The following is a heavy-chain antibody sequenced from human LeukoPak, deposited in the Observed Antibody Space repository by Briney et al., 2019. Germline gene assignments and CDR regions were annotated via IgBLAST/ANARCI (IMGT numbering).Heavy chain of an antibody. CDR3: ARLLVGATNDAFDI. Sequence: SETLSLTCTVSGGSISSYYWSWIRQPPGKGLEWIGYIYYSGSTNYKPSLKSRVTISVDTSKNQFSLKLSSVTAADTAVYYCARLLVGATNDAFDIWGQGTMVTVSS. D-gene: IGHD1-26*01. CDR1: GGSISSYY. J-gene: IGHJ3*02. V-gene: IGHV4-59*08. CDR2: IYYSGST.